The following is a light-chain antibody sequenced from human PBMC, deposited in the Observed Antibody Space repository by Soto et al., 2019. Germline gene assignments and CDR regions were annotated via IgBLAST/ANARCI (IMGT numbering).Light chain of an antibody. CDR3: QQYDNWPRT. Sequence: ELVMTQSPASLSVSPGDTATLSCRASQRVCVNLAWYQQKPGQAPRLLIYHASTRATGIPARFSGSGSGTDFTLTISSLQSEDFAVFYCQQYDNWPRTFGQGTKVEIK. V-gene: IGKV3-15*01. J-gene: IGKJ1*01. CDR1: QRVCVN. CDR2: HAS.